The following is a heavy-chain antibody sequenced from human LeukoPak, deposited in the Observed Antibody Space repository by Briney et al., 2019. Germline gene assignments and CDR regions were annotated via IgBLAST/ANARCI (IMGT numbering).Heavy chain of an antibody. V-gene: IGHV3-53*01. D-gene: IGHD6-19*01. CDR2: IYSGGST. CDR3: ARSSGWYHRGPDYYYYYMDV. Sequence: GGSLRLSCAASGFTVSSNYMSWVRQAPGKGLEWVSVIYSGGSTYYADSVKSRFTISRDNAKNSLYLQMNSLRAEDTAVYYCARSSGWYHRGPDYYYYYMDVWGKGTTVTISS. J-gene: IGHJ6*03. CDR1: GFTVSSNY.